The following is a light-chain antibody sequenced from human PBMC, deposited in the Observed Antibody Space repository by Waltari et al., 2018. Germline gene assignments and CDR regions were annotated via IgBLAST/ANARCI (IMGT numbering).Light chain of an antibody. CDR1: QDVRSY. Sequence: DIQMTQSPSSLSASVGDRVTITCQASQDVRSYLNWYQQKPGKVPNLLIYDASNLETGVPPRVIGGGSGRDFTLTISSLQPEDIGTYYCQHYHIFPYSFGPGTTVDMK. CDR2: DAS. CDR3: QHYHIFPYS. V-gene: IGKV1-33*01. J-gene: IGKJ3*01.